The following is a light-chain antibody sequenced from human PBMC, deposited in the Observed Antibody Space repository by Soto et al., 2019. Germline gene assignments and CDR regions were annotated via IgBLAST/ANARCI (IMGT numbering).Light chain of an antibody. J-gene: IGKJ4*01. CDR1: ESVSSN. CDR3: QQYNKWPLT. Sequence: EIVMTQSPATLSVSQGERATLSCRASESVSSNLAWYQQKPGQAPRLLIYGASTRATGIPARFSGSGSGTEFTLTTSSLQSVDFAVYYCQQYNKWPLTFGGGTKVEIK. CDR2: GAS. V-gene: IGKV3-15*01.